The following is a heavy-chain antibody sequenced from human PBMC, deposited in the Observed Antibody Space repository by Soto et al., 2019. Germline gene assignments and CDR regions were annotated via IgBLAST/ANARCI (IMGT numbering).Heavy chain of an antibody. D-gene: IGHD3-10*01. V-gene: IGHV3-33*01. CDR1: GFTFSSYG. Sequence: QVQLVESGGGVVQPGRSLRLSCAASGFTFSSYGMHWVRQAPGKGLEWVAVIWYGGSNKYYADSVKGRFTLSRDNSKNTLYLQMNSLRAEDTAVYYCARASAVRGVILTYYFDYWGQGTLVTVAS. J-gene: IGHJ4*02. CDR2: IWYGGSNK. CDR3: ARASAVRGVILTYYFDY.